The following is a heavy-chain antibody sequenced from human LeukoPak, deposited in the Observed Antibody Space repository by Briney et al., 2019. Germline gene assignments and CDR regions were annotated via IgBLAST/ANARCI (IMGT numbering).Heavy chain of an antibody. CDR3: ARDGAAWIIDY. CDR2: ISGSGGST. J-gene: IGHJ4*02. V-gene: IGHV3-23*01. D-gene: IGHD1-26*01. Sequence: GGSLRLSCAASGFTFSSYAMNWVRQAPGKGLEWVSAISGSGGSTYYADSVKGRFTISRDNSKNTLYLQMSSLRAEDTAVYYCARDGAAWIIDYWGQGTLVTVSS. CDR1: GFTFSSYA.